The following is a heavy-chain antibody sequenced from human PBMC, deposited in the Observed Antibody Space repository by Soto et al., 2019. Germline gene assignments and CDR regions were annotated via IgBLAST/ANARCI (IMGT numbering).Heavy chain of an antibody. V-gene: IGHV1-18*01. CDR2: ISAYNGNT. Sequence: QVQLVQSGAEVKKPGASVKVSCKASGYTFTSYGIRWVRQAPGQGLEWMGWISAYNGNTNYAQKLQGRVTMTTDTSTSTAYMELRSLRSDDTAVYYCARHYYLPDDWGDWFDPWGQGTLVTVSS. CDR1: GYTFTSYG. CDR3: ARHYYLPDDWGDWFDP. D-gene: IGHD3-22*01. J-gene: IGHJ5*02.